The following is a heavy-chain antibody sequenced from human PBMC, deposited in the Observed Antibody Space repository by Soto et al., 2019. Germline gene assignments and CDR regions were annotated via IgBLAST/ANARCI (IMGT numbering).Heavy chain of an antibody. CDR1: GGSISSSSYY. V-gene: IGHV4-39*01. CDR3: AGQSTMDSYPYFDY. CDR2: IYYSGST. Sequence: SETLSLTCTVSGGSISSSSYYWGWIRQPPGKGLEWIGSIYYSGSTYYNPSLKSRVTISVDTSKNQFSLKLSSVTAADTAVYYCAGQSTMDSYPYFDYWGQGTLVTVSS. J-gene: IGHJ4*02. D-gene: IGHD2-2*03.